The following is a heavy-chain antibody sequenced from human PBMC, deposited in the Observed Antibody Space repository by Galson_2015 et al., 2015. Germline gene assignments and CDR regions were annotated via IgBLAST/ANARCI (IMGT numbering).Heavy chain of an antibody. Sequence: SLRLSCAASGFTFSSYWMHWVRQAPGKGLVWVSRIKGDGSSTVYADSVKGRFTISRDNAKNTLILQMNSLRDEDTAVYYCARDLDYRGYSNFDYSGQGTLVTVSS. CDR2: IKGDGSST. CDR3: ARDLDYRGYSNFDY. D-gene: IGHD4-23*01. V-gene: IGHV3-74*03. CDR1: GFTFSSYW. J-gene: IGHJ4*02.